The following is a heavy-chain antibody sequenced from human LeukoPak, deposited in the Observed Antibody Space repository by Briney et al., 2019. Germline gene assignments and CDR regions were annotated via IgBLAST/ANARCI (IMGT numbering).Heavy chain of an antibody. CDR2: VNADGGNT. V-gene: IGHV3-23*01. Sequence: GGSLRLSCAASGFTLDNYRMSWVRQAPGKGLEWVSTVNADGGNTYYADSVKGRFTISRDNSKSTLILQINSLRVEDTALYYCTKRVKYGGTWDHFADWGQGTLVTVSS. J-gene: IGHJ4*02. CDR1: GFTLDNYR. D-gene: IGHD1-26*01. CDR3: TKRVKYGGTWDHFAD.